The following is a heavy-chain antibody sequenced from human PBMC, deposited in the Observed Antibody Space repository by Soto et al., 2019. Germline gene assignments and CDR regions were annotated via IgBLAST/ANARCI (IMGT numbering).Heavy chain of an antibody. CDR1: GFTFSSYA. CDR2: ISYDGSNK. J-gene: IGHJ4*02. V-gene: IGHV3-30-3*01. CDR3: ASCSSSSGYYFDY. D-gene: IGHD6-6*01. Sequence: GGSLRLSCAASGFTFSSYAMHWVRQAPGKGLEWVAVISYDGSNKYYADSVKGRFTISRDNSKNTLYLQMNSLRAEDTAVYYCASCSSSSGYYFDYWGQGTLVTVSS.